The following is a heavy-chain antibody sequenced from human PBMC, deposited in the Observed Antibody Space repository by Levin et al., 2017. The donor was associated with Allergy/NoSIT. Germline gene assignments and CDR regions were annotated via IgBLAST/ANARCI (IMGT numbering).Heavy chain of an antibody. CDR1: GFTFSSYW. Sequence: PGESLKISCAASGFTFSSYWMHWVRQVPGKGLVWVSHVNSDGSSISYADSVKGRFTISRDNAKNTLYLQMNSLRAEDTAVYYCARGRLSGSYVGLSWGQGTLVTVSS. CDR2: VNSDGSSI. V-gene: IGHV3-74*01. J-gene: IGHJ4*02. D-gene: IGHD1-26*01. CDR3: ARGRLSGSYVGLS.